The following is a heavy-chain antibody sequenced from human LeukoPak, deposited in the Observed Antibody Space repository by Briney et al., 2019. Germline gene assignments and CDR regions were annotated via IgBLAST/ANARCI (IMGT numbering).Heavy chain of an antibody. V-gene: IGHV4-39*07. D-gene: IGHD6-6*01. CDR2: IYYSGDT. J-gene: IGHJ4*02. Sequence: SETLSLTCTVSGGSISSTDYYWGWIRQPPGKELEWIGSIYYSGDTYYNPSLKCRVTMSIETSRNQFSLRLSSVTAADTAVYFCAREYSTSSEGDYFDYWGQGSLVTVSS. CDR1: GGSISSTDYY. CDR3: AREYSTSSEGDYFDY.